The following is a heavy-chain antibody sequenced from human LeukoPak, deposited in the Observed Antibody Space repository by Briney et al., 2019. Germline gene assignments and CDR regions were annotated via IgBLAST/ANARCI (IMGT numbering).Heavy chain of an antibody. Sequence: PGGSLRLSCATSGFTFSSIWMSWVRQAPGEGLEWVANIKHDGSETNYVDSVKGRFTISRDNAKNSLHLQMNSLRVEDTAVYYCAKNGGPHGMDVWGQGTTVTVSS. D-gene: IGHD2-8*01. CDR1: GFTFSSIW. CDR3: AKNGGPHGMDV. V-gene: IGHV3-7*02. CDR2: IKHDGSET. J-gene: IGHJ6*02.